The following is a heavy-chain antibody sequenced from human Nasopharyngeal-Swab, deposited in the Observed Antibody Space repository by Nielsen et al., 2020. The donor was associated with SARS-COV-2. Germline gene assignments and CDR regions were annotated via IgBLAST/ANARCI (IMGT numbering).Heavy chain of an antibody. V-gene: IGHV3-9*01. CDR2: ISWNSGSM. D-gene: IGHD5-24*01. J-gene: IGHJ4*02. CDR1: GFTFDDYA. CDR3: AKDIRRVRWLQLFDY. Sequence: GGSLRLSCAASGFTFDDYAMHWVRQAPGKGLEWVSGISWNSGSMGYADSVKGRFTISRDNAKNSLYLQMNSLRAEDTALYYCAKDIRRVRWLQLFDYWGQGTLVTVSS.